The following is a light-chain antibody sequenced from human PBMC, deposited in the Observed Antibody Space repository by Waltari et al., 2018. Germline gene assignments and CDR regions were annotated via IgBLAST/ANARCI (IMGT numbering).Light chain of an antibody. V-gene: IGKV3-20*01. CDR1: QRVGRT. Sequence: EIVLTQSPGTLSLSPGERATLSCRASQRVGRTLAWYQQRPGQAPRLLIYGASSRAADIPDRFAGSGSGTDFSLTINSLEPEDFAVYYCQHYLRLPVSFGQGTKVEIK. CDR2: GAS. J-gene: IGKJ1*01. CDR3: QHYLRLPVS.